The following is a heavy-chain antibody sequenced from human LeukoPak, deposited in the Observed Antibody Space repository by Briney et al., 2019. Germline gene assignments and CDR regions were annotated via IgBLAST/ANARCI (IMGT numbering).Heavy chain of an antibody. V-gene: IGHV1-2*02. CDR1: GYTFTGYY. CDR2: INPNSGGT. J-gene: IGHJ5*02. Sequence: ASVKVSCKASGYTFTGYYMHWVRQAPGQGLEWMGWINPNSGGTNYAQKFQGRVTMTRDMSTSTDYMESSSLRSEDTAIYYCARDNSVGDNAWWFDPWGQGTLVTVSS. D-gene: IGHD1-26*01. CDR3: ARDNSVGDNAWWFDP.